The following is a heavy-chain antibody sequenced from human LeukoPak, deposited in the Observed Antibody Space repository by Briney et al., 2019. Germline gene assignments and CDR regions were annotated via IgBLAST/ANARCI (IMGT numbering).Heavy chain of an antibody. Sequence: SETLSLTCTVSGGSISSYYWSWIRQPPGKGLEWIGYIYYSGTTNYNPSLKSRVTISVDTSKSQFSLKLNSVTAADTAVYYCARSGGYSSPQNYWGQGTLVAVSS. CDR2: IYYSGTT. J-gene: IGHJ4*02. CDR3: ARSGGYSSPQNY. D-gene: IGHD6-19*01. CDR1: GGSISSYY. V-gene: IGHV4-59*01.